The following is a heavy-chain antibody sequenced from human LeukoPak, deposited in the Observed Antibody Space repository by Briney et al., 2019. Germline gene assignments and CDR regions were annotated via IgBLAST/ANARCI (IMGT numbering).Heavy chain of an antibody. Sequence: GGSLRLSCAASGFTFSSYAMSWVRQAPGKGLEWVSATSGSGGSTYYADSVKGRFTISRDNSKNTLYLQMNSLRAEDTAVYYCAKDAVVVPAATPGDYFDYWGQGTLVTVYS. J-gene: IGHJ4*02. CDR3: AKDAVVVPAATPGDYFDY. CDR2: TSGSGGST. CDR1: GFTFSSYA. D-gene: IGHD2-2*01. V-gene: IGHV3-23*01.